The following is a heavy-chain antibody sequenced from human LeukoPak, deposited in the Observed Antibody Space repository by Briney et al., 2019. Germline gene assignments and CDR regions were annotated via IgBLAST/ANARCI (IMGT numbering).Heavy chain of an antibody. D-gene: IGHD3-10*01. Sequence: PSETLSLTCSVSGGSINSHYWSWIRQPPGKRLEWIGYIFNTGNTNYNPSLASRVTMSVDTSRAQFFLRLSPVTAADTAIYYCASRPADTTWYGVFDYWSQRTLVTLSS. J-gene: IGHJ4*02. CDR1: GGSINSHY. V-gene: IGHV4-59*11. CDR3: ASRPADTTWYGVFDY. CDR2: IFNTGNT.